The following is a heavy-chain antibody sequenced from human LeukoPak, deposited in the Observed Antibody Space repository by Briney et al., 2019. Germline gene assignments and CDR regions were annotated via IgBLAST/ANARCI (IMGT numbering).Heavy chain of an antibody. J-gene: IGHJ4*02. Sequence: GGSLRLSCAASGLTFSSHWMHWVRQAPGKGLVWVSRITNDGSSTTYADSVKGRFTISRDNSKNTLYLQMNSLRAEDTAVYYCAKGSTPWIQNPLDYWGQGTLVTVSS. CDR1: GLTFSSHW. V-gene: IGHV3-74*01. CDR3: AKGSTPWIQNPLDY. D-gene: IGHD5-18*01. CDR2: ITNDGSST.